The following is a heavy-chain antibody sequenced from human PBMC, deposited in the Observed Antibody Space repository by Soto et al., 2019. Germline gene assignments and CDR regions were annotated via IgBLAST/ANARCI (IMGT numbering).Heavy chain of an antibody. CDR2: ISGSGGST. V-gene: IGHV3-23*01. CDR1: GFTFSSYA. J-gene: IGHJ4*02. Sequence: GGSLRLSCAASGFTFSSYAMSWVRQAPGKGLEWVSAISGSGGSTYYADSVKGRFTISRDNSKNTLYLQMNSLRAEDTAVYYCAKDRGVYCSSTSCYTGGDCWGQGTLVTVSS. CDR3: AKDRGVYCSSTSCYTGGDC. D-gene: IGHD2-2*02.